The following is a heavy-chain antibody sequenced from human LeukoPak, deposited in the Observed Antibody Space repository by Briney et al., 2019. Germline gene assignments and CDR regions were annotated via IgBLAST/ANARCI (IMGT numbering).Heavy chain of an antibody. CDR1: GGSFSGYY. J-gene: IGHJ5*02. Sequence: PSETLSLTCAVYGGSFSGYYWSWIRQPPGKGLEWIGEINHSGSTNYNPSLKSRVTISVDTSKNQFSLKLSSVTAADTAVYYCARAVTTKGGWFDPWGQGTLVTVSS. V-gene: IGHV4-34*01. D-gene: IGHD4-17*01. CDR3: ARAVTTKGGWFDP. CDR2: INHSGST.